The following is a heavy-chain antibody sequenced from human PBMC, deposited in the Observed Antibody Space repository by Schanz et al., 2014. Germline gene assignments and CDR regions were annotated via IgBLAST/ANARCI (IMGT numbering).Heavy chain of an antibody. CDR3: ARGRGCTGGSCYSWFDL. CDR2: ISTSNGNT. J-gene: IGHJ5*02. V-gene: IGHV1-18*01. D-gene: IGHD2-15*01. Sequence: QVQLVQSGAEVKKPGASVKVSCKASGYTFTDYGVIWVRQAPGQGLEWMGWISTSNGNTNYIQKLQGRVTMTTDTSTSTAYMELSGLRSEDTAVYYCARGRGCTGGSCYSWFDLWGQGTLVTVAS. CDR1: GYTFTDYG.